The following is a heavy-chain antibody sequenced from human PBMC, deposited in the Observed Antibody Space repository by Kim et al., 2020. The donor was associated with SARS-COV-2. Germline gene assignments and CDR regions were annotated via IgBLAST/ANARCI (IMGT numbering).Heavy chain of an antibody. CDR3: AGPLAEGNYYDSSGYYGGGY. Sequence: GGSLRLSWAASGFTFSSYWMSWVRQAPGKGREWVANIKQDGSEKYYVDSVKGRFTISRDNAKNSLYLQVNSLRAEDTAVYYCAGPLAEGNYYDSSGYYGGGYWGQGTLVTVSS. CDR2: IKQDGSEK. V-gene: IGHV3-7*03. J-gene: IGHJ4*02. D-gene: IGHD3-22*01. CDR1: GFTFSSYW.